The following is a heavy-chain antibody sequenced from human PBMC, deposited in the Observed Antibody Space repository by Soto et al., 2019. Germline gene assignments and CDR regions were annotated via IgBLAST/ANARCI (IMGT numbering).Heavy chain of an antibody. CDR2: IVPKFATT. J-gene: IGHJ5*02. D-gene: IGHD3-10*01. CDR3: GRDTSVFRGRGAATPWFET. Sequence: QVQLVQSGAEVRKPGSSVKVSCKASGGTLSSIAISWVRQAPGLGLEWMGRIVPKFATTDNAHKFQGRVTITADESTSTVHMEMTRLRADDTAMYYCGRDTSVFRGRGAATPWFETGGQETLV. V-gene: IGHV1-69*18. CDR1: GGTLSSIA.